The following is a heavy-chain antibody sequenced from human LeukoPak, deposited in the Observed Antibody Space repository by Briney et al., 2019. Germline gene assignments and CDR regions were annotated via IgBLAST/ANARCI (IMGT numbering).Heavy chain of an antibody. CDR3: AKDPGYCGGDCAAFDI. Sequence: GGSLRLSCAASRFTFSSYAFSWVRQAPGKGLEWVSAISASGGRTDYADSVKGRFTISRDNSKNTLYLQMNSLRAEDSAVYYCAKDPGYCGGDCAAFDIWGQGTMVTVSS. J-gene: IGHJ3*02. CDR1: RFTFSSYA. D-gene: IGHD2-21*01. V-gene: IGHV3-23*01. CDR2: ISASGGRT.